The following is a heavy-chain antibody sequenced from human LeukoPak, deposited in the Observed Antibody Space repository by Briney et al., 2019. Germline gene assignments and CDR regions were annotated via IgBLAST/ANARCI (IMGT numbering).Heavy chain of an antibody. CDR2: IRSKAYGGTT. CDR1: GFTFGDYA. J-gene: IGHJ6*03. Sequence: PGGSLRLSCTASGFTFGDYAMSWVRQAPGKGLEWVGFIRSKAYGGTTEYAASVKGRFTISRDDSKSIAYLQMNSLKTEDTAVYYCTRVGIAVAATGYYYIDVWGKGTTVTVSS. V-gene: IGHV3-49*04. CDR3: TRVGIAVAATGYYYIDV. D-gene: IGHD6-19*01.